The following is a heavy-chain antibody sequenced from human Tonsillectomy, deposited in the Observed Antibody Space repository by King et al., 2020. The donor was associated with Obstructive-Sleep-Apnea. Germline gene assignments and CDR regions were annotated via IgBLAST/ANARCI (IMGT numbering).Heavy chain of an antibody. Sequence: VQLKESGPGLVKPSQTLSLNCTVSGGSISSGGYYWSWIRQHPGKGLEWIGYIYYSGSTYYNPSLKSRVTISVDTSKNQFSLKLSSVTAADTAVYYCARGDSYGFIDYWGQGTLVTVSS. CDR1: GGSISSGGYY. CDR3: ARGDSYGFIDY. J-gene: IGHJ4*02. D-gene: IGHD5-18*01. CDR2: IYYSGST. V-gene: IGHV4-31*03.